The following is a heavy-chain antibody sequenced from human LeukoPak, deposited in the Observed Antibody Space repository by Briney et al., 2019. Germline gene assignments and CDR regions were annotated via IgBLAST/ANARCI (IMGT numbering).Heavy chain of an antibody. V-gene: IGHV3-23*01. Sequence: GGSLRLSCAASGFTFSSYAMSWVRQAPGKGLEWVSAISGSGGSTYYADSVKGRFTISRDNSTNTLYLQMNSLRAEDTAVYYCAKDTFASTIEMSIAVAGTYFDYWGQGTLVTVSS. J-gene: IGHJ4*02. D-gene: IGHD6-19*01. CDR1: GFTFSSYA. CDR3: AKDTFASTIEMSIAVAGTYFDY. CDR2: ISGSGGST.